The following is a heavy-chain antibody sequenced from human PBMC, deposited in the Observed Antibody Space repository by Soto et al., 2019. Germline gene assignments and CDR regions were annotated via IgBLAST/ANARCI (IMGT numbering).Heavy chain of an antibody. Sequence: SETLSLTCTVSGASFAAYYWTWVRQPPGKGLEWIGEISHTGSANYNPSLQSRVTISAVTSKSQFSLKLTSVTAADTAVYYCSRGYYFDSSGFFYSQFYAMDVGGQGTKVNVSS. V-gene: IGHV4-34*01. CDR3: SRGYYFDSSGFFYSQFYAMDV. D-gene: IGHD3-22*01. CDR2: ISHTGSA. CDR1: GASFAAYY. J-gene: IGHJ6*02.